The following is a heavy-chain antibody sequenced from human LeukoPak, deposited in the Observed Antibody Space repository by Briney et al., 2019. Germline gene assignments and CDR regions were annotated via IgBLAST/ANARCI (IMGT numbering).Heavy chain of an antibody. CDR3: ARSIYGSGSFSGFDY. V-gene: IGHV5-51*01. Sequence: GESLKISCKISGYTLMNCWIGWVRQMPGRGLEWMGMIFPGDSSTRYSPSFQGQVTISADKSINIAYLQWSSLKAWDTAMYYCARSIYGSGSFSGFDYWGQGTLVTVSS. D-gene: IGHD3-10*01. J-gene: IGHJ4*02. CDR2: IFPGDSST. CDR1: GYTLMNCW.